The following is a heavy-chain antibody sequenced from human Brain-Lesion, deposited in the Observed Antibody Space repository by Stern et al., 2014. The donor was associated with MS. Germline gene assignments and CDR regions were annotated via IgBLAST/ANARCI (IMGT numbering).Heavy chain of an antibody. J-gene: IGHJ5*01. V-gene: IGHV6-1*01. CDR3: AKGYNWFDS. CDR2: TYYRSKWYY. Sequence: QVQLQQSGPGLMKPSQTLALTCAISGDSVSSNSAAWNWIRQSPSRDLEWLGRTYYRSKWYYHYAESVKSRITINADTSTNQFSLQLNSVTPEDTAVYLCAKGYNWFDSWGQGTVVTVS. CDR1: GDSVSSNSAA.